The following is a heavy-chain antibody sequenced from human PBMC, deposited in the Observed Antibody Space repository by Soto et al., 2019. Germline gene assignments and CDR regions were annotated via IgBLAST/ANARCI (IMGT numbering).Heavy chain of an antibody. V-gene: IGHV4-59*08. CDR3: ARRVGQLRYFDLDAFDI. CDR1: GGSIRSYY. Sequence: PSETLSLTCTVSGGSIRSYYWSWIRQPPGKGLEWIGYIYYSGSTNYNPSLKSRVTISVDTSKNQFSLKLSSVTAADTAVYYCARRVGQLRYFDLDAFDIWGQGTMVTVSS. J-gene: IGHJ3*02. D-gene: IGHD3-9*01. CDR2: IYYSGST.